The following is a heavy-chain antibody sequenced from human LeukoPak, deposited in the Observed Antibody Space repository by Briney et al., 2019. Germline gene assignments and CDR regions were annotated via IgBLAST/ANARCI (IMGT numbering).Heavy chain of an antibody. CDR1: GGTFSSYA. CDR3: ARSVYGYRYMDV. CDR2: ISAYNGNT. J-gene: IGHJ6*03. D-gene: IGHD5-24*01. Sequence: ASVKVSCKASGGTFSSYAISWVRQAPGQGLEWMGWISAYNGNTNYAQKLQGRVTMTTDTSTSTAYMELRSLRSDDTAVYYCARSVYGYRYMDVWGKGTTVTISS. V-gene: IGHV1-18*01.